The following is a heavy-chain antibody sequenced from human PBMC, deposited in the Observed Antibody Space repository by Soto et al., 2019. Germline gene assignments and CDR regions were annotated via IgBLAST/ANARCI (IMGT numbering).Heavy chain of an antibody. J-gene: IGHJ5*02. Sequence: GGSLRLSCAASGFTFSSYGMHWVRQAPGKGLEWVAVIWYDGSNKYYADSVKGRFTISRDNSKNTLYLQMNSLRAEDTAVYYCAREGGSGSYYGWFDPWGQGTLVTVSS. D-gene: IGHD1-26*01. CDR2: IWYDGSNK. V-gene: IGHV3-33*01. CDR1: GFTFSSYG. CDR3: AREGGSGSYYGWFDP.